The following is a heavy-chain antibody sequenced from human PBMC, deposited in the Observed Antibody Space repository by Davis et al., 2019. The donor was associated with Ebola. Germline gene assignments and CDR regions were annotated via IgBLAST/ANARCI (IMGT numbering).Heavy chain of an antibody. J-gene: IGHJ4*02. V-gene: IGHV3-23*01. CDR3: AKSHSSGYLSGFDY. CDR1: GFTFNSYA. Sequence: GESLKISCAASGFTFNSYAMSWVRQAPGKGLEWVSAISGSGSSTYYADSVKGRFTISRDNAKNTLYLQMNSLRAEDTAVYYCAKSHSSGYLSGFDYWGQGTLVTVSS. CDR2: ISGSGSST. D-gene: IGHD3-22*01.